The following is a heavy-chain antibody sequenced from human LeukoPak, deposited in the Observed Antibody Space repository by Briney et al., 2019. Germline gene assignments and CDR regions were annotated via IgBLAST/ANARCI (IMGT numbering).Heavy chain of an antibody. J-gene: IGHJ4*02. CDR3: TRESGSYHGNDY. V-gene: IGHV1-24*01. D-gene: IGHD1-26*01. Sequence: ASVKVSCKVSGYTLTELSMHWVRQAPGKGLEWMGGFDPEDGETIYAQKFQGRVTMTEDTSISTAYMELSSLRSDDTAVYYCTRESGSYHGNDYWGQGTLVTVSS. CDR1: GYTLTELS. CDR2: FDPEDGET.